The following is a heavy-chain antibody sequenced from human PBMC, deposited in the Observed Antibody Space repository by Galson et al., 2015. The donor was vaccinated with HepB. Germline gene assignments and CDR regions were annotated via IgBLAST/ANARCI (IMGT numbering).Heavy chain of an antibody. Sequence: SVKVSCKASGYIFTNYATNWVRQAPGQGLEWMGWIDTNTGNPTYAQAFTGRFVFSVDTSVGTAYLQISSLKAEDTAVYYCARSPQYGSGTYYNVWFDPWGQGTLVTVSS. CDR2: IDTNTGNP. J-gene: IGHJ5*02. CDR3: ARSPQYGSGTYYNVWFDP. V-gene: IGHV7-4-1*02. D-gene: IGHD3-10*01. CDR1: GYIFTNYA.